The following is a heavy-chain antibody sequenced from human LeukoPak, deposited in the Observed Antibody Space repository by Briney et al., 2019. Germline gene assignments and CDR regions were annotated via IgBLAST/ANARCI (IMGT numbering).Heavy chain of an antibody. V-gene: IGHV4-34*01. D-gene: IGHD4-23*01. CDR3: ASTGYGGNSESDY. J-gene: IGHJ4*02. CDR1: GGSFSGYY. CDR2: TNHSGST. Sequence: SETLSLTCAVYGGSFSGYYWSWIRQPPGKGLEWIGETNHSGSTNYNPSLKSRVTISVDTSKNQFSLKLSSVTATDTAVYYCASTGYGGNSESDYWGQGTLVTVSS.